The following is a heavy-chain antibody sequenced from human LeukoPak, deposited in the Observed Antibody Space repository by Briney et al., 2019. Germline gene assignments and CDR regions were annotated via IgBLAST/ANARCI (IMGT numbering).Heavy chain of an antibody. D-gene: IGHD1-26*01. CDR3: ARDLQYSGSYYTYYYYGMDV. Sequence: GGSLRLSCAASGFTFSSYAMSWVRQAPGKGLEWVANIKQDGSEKYYVDSVKGRFTISSDNAKNSLYLQMNSLRAEDTAVYYCARDLQYSGSYYTYYYYGMDVWGQGTTVTVSS. V-gene: IGHV3-7*01. J-gene: IGHJ6*02. CDR2: IKQDGSEK. CDR1: GFTFSSYA.